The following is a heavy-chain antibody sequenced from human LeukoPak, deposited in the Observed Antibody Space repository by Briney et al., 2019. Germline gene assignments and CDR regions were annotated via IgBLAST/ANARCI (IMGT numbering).Heavy chain of an antibody. D-gene: IGHD2-15*01. CDR2: MNPNSGNT. CDR3: ARGRYCSGGSCSNWFDP. V-gene: IGHV1-8*01. Sequence: ASVKVSCNASGYTFTSYDINWVRQATGQGLEWMGWMNPNSGNTGYAQRLQGRVTMTRNTSISTAYMELSSLRSEDTAVYYCARGRYCSGGSCSNWFDPWGQGTLVTVSS. J-gene: IGHJ5*02. CDR1: GYTFTSYD.